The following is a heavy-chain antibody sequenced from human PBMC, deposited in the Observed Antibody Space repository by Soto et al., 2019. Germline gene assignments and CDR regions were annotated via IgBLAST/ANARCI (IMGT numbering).Heavy chain of an antibody. CDR2: INHSGST. J-gene: IGHJ4*02. V-gene: IGHV4-34*01. CDR3: ARDGGPTYYYDSSGSDSVFAY. D-gene: IGHD3-22*01. Sequence: SETRSLTCAVYGGSFSGYYWSWIRQPPGKGLEWIGEINHSGSTNYNPSLKSRVTISVDTSKNQFSLKLSSVTAADTAVYYCARDGGPTYYYDSSGSDSVFAYWGQGTLVTVSS. CDR1: GGSFSGYY.